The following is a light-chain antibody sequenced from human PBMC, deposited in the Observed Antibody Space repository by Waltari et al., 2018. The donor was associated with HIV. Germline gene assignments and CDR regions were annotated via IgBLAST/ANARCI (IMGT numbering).Light chain of an antibody. CDR2: GNT. V-gene: IGLV1-40*01. Sequence: QSVLTQPPSVSGAPGPRVTISCTGSRSNIGAGYDVHWYQQLPGTAPKLPIHGNTNRPSGVPDRFSGSKSGTSASLAITGLQAEDEADYYCQSYDSSLSASVFGEGTKLTVL. J-gene: IGLJ2*01. CDR1: RSNIGAGYD. CDR3: QSYDSSLSASV.